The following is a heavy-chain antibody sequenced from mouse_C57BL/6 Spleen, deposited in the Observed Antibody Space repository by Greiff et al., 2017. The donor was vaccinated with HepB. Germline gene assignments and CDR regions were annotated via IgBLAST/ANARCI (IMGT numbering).Heavy chain of an antibody. Sequence: QVHVKQSGAELVKPGASVKISCKASGYAFSSYWMNWVKQRPGKGLEWIGQIYPGDGDTNYNGKFKGKATLTADKSSSTAYMQLSSLTSEDSAVYFCARGGWDYFDYWGQGTTLTVSS. CDR2: IYPGDGDT. CDR3: ARGGWDYFDY. CDR1: GYAFSSYW. J-gene: IGHJ2*01. V-gene: IGHV1-80*01. D-gene: IGHD3-3*01.